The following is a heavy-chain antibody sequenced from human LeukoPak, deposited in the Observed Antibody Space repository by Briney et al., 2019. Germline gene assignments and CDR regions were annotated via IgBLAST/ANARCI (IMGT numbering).Heavy chain of an antibody. CDR1: GFTFSTYW. D-gene: IGHD6-13*01. V-gene: IGHV3-7*04. CDR3: ARGTPQYTSSWYNY. CDR2: IKQDGSET. Sequence: GGSLRLSCAASGFTFSTYWMSWVRQAPGKGLEGVANIKQDGSETYYVDSVKGRFTISRDNAKNSLFLQMNSLRAEDTAVYYCARGTPQYTSSWYNYWGQGTLVTVSS. J-gene: IGHJ4*02.